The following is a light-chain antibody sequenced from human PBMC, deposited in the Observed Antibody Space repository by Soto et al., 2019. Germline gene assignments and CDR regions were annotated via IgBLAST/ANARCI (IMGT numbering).Light chain of an antibody. CDR2: DAS. V-gene: IGKV3-20*01. Sequence: EVALTQSPGTLSLSPGARATLSCRASQSIDKNYLTWYQQKPGQAPRVLIYDASTRATGFPDRFSGSGSGTDFTLTISRLEPEDFAVYYCQQYGSSPWTFGQGTKVEI. CDR3: QQYGSSPWT. J-gene: IGKJ1*01. CDR1: QSIDKNY.